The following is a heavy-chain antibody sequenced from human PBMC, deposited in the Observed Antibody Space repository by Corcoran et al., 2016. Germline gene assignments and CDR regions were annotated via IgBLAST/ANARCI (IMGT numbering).Heavy chain of an antibody. CDR3: AGAVESDVLRFLEWLPQYYYGMDV. Sequence: EVQLVESGGGLVKPGGSLRLSCAASGFTFSSYSINWVRQAPGKGLEWVSSISSSSSYIYYADSVKGRFTISRDNAKNSLYLQMNSLRAEDTAVYYCAGAVESDVLRFLEWLPQYYYGMDVWGQGTTVTVSS. D-gene: IGHD3-3*01. CDR2: ISSSSSYI. J-gene: IGHJ6*02. CDR1: GFTFSSYS. V-gene: IGHV3-21*01.